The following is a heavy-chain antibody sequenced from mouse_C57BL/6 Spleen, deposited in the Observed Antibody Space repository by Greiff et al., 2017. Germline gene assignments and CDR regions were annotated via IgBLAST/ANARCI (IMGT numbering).Heavy chain of an antibody. Sequence: QVQLKQSGAELARPGASVKLSCKASGYTFTSYGISWVKQRTGQGLEWIGEIYPRSGNTYYNEKFKGKATLTADKYSSTAYMELRSLTSEDSAVYFCARSEYDYDGFAYWGQGTLVTVSA. D-gene: IGHD2-4*01. J-gene: IGHJ3*01. CDR3: ARSEYDYDGFAY. CDR1: GYTFTSYG. CDR2: IYPRSGNT. V-gene: IGHV1-81*01.